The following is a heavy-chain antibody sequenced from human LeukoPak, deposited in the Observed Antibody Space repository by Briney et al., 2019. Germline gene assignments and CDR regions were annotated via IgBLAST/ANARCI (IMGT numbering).Heavy chain of an antibody. CDR1: GGSFSGYY. CDR3: ARTPKPTYYYDSTLPQYYYYMDV. D-gene: IGHD3-22*01. J-gene: IGHJ6*03. CDR2: INHSGST. Sequence: SETLSLTCAVYGGSFSGYYWSWIRQPPGKGLEWIGEINHSGSTNYNPSLKSRVIMSVDTSKNQFSLKLSSVTAADTAVYYCARTPKPTYYYDSTLPQYYYYMDVWGKGTTVTVSS. V-gene: IGHV4-34*01.